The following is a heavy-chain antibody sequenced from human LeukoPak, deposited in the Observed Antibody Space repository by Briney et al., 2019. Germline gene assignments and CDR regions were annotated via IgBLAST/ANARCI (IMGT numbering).Heavy chain of an antibody. CDR2: INTNTGNP. J-gene: IGHJ6*03. Sequence: ASVKVSCKASGYTFTSYAMNWVRQAPGQGLEWMGRINTNTGNPTYAQGFTGRFVFSLDTSVSTAYLQISSLKAEDTAVYYCARVVATITYYYMDVWGKGTTVTVSS. V-gene: IGHV7-4-1*02. CDR1: GYTFTSYA. CDR3: ARVVATITYYYMDV. D-gene: IGHD5-12*01.